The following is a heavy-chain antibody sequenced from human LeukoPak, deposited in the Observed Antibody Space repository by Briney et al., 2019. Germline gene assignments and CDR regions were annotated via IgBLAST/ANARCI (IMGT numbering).Heavy chain of an antibody. CDR3: ARELTIGRGVVVVARKRVVFDP. D-gene: IGHD2-15*01. J-gene: IGHJ5*02. CDR1: GHSIINTYY. Sequence: SETLSLTCTVSGHSIINTYYWGWIRQSPGKGLEWIGSIHHSGNRFESGSTHYNPSLRSRVTVSADTSKNEFSLTLRSVTAADTAVYCCARELTIGRGVVVVARKRVVFDPWGQGTLVTVSS. V-gene: IGHV4-28*03. CDR2: IHHSGNRFESGST.